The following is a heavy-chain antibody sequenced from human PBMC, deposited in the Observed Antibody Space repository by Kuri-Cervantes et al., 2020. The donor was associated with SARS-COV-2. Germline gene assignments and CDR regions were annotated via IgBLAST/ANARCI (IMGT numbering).Heavy chain of an antibody. Sequence: GESLKISCAASGFNFATYGMHWVRQAPGKGLEWVALIWFGGTNKYYADSVKGRFTISRDNSKNTLYLQMNSLRAEDTAVYYCARDIVPVGATYDAFDIWGQGTMVTVSS. V-gene: IGHV3-33*08. J-gene: IGHJ3*02. CDR3: ARDIVPVGATYDAFDI. D-gene: IGHD1-26*01. CDR1: GFNFATYG. CDR2: IWFGGTNK.